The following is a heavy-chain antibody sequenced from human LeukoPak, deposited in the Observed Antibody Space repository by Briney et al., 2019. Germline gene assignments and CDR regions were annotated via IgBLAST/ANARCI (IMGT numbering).Heavy chain of an antibody. CDR2: ISYDGSNK. J-gene: IGHJ4*02. V-gene: IGHV3-30*03. D-gene: IGHD6-13*01. CDR1: GFTFSSYG. CDR3: ARGPYSSSWYAHFDY. Sequence: QSGGSLRLSCAASGFTFSSYGMHWVRQAPGKGLEWVAVISYDGSNKYYADSVKGRFTISRDNSKNSLYLQMNSLRAEDTAVYYCARGPYSSSWYAHFDYWGQGTLVTVSS.